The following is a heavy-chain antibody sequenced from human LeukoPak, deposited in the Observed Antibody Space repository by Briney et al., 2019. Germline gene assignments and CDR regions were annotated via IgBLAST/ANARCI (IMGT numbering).Heavy chain of an antibody. J-gene: IGHJ4*02. V-gene: IGHV4-59*08. CDR1: GGSIYNYY. CDR2: IYYSGST. CDR3: ARGGWSLDY. Sequence: PSETLSLTCTVSGGSIYNYYWSWIRQPPGKGLESIGYIYYSGSTSYDPSLRGRVTMSVDMSKNQFSLKLSSVTAADTAVYYCARGGWSLDYWGQGTLVTVSS. D-gene: IGHD6-19*01.